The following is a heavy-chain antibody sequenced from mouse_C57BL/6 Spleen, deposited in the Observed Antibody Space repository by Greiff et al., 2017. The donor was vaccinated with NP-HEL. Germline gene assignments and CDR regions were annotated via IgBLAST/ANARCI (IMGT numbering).Heavy chain of an antibody. CDR1: GYTFTDYE. D-gene: IGHD2-4*01. J-gene: IGHJ2*01. V-gene: IGHV1-15*01. Sequence: QVQLQQSGAELVRPGASVTLSCKASGYTFTDYEMHWVKQTPVHGLEWIGAIDPETGGTAYNQKFKGKAILTADKSSSTAYMELRSLTSEDSAVYYCTRLNYDYDGGGHFDYWGQGTTLTVSS. CDR3: TRLNYDYDGGGHFDY. CDR2: IDPETGGT.